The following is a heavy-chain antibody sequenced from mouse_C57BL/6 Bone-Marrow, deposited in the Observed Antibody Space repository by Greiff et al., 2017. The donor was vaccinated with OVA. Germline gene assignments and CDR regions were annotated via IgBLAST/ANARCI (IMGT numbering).Heavy chain of an antibody. D-gene: IGHD2-1*01. CDR1: GFTFSSYA. V-gene: IGHV5-9-1*02. Sequence: EVKVVESGEGLVKPGGSLKLSCAASGFTFSSYAMPWVRQTPEKRLEWVAYISSGGDYIYYADTVKGRFTISRDNARNTLYLQMSSLKSEDTAMYYCSRLLDAIDYWGQGTAVTVSS. CDR3: SRLLDAIDY. CDR2: ISSGGDYI. J-gene: IGHJ4*01.